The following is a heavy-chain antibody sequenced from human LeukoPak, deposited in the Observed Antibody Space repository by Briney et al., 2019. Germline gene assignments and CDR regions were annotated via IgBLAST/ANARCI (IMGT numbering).Heavy chain of an antibody. D-gene: IGHD4-23*01. CDR1: GGSISSYY. Sequence: SETLSLTCTVSGGSISSYYWSWIRQSPGKGLEWIGEINDRGHTNYNPSLESRVTISVDTSKKQFSLKLSSVAAADTAVYYCARDPTTVVTTPYYFDFWGQGTLVTVSS. V-gene: IGHV4-34*01. CDR2: INDRGHT. J-gene: IGHJ4*02. CDR3: ARDPTTVVTTPYYFDF.